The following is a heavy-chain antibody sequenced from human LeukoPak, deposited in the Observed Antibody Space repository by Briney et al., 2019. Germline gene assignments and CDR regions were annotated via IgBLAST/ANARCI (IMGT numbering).Heavy chain of an antibody. Sequence: GGSLRLSCAASGFSFSTYWMSWVRQAPGKGLEWVAAINQDGGEKYYVDSVKGRFTISRDNAKNSLYLQMNSLRAEDTAVYYCAREGFDSYGTTKDAFDVWGQGTMVTVSS. CDR1: GFSFSTYW. D-gene: IGHD5-18*01. CDR3: AREGFDSYGTTKDAFDV. V-gene: IGHV3-7*05. J-gene: IGHJ3*01. CDR2: INQDGGEK.